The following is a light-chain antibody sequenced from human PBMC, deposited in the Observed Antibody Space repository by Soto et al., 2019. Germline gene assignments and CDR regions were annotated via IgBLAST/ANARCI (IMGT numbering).Light chain of an antibody. CDR2: DVN. CDR3: SSCYSGAIYV. J-gene: IGLJ1*01. CDR1: SSVVGAYNY. V-gene: IGLV2-14*03. Sequence: QSVLTQPASVSGSPGQSITISCAGTSSVVGAYNYVSWYQHHPGKAPKLMIYDVNNRPSGDSNRFSGSKSGNTASLTISGLQAEFEADYYSSSCYSGAIYVSVTGTMVNV.